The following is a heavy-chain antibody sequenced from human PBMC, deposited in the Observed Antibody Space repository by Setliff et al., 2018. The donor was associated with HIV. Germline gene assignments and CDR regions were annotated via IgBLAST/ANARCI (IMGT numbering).Heavy chain of an antibody. V-gene: IGHV4-39*01. CDR1: GGAIVSSSYY. CDR3: ARQGLTMNRGVPAPILYYFDY. Sequence: PSETLSLTCTVSGGAIVSSSYYWGWIRQPPGKGLEWIGTMYYRGTTYNNPSLKSRVTFSADTSKNQFSLNLNSVTATDTAVYYCARQGLTMNRGVPAPILYYFDYWGPGILVTVSS. J-gene: IGHJ4*02. D-gene: IGHD3-10*01. CDR2: MYYRGTT.